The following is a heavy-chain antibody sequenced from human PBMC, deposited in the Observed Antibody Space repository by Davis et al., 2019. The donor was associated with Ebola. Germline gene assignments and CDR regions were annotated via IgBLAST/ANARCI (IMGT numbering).Heavy chain of an antibody. CDR3: ARRDYDTDWYFDL. Sequence: PGGSLRLSCRGSGYSFISYWIGWVRQMPGKGLEWMGIIYPGDSDTRYSPSFQGQVTISADKSISTAYLQWSSLKASDTAIYYCARRDYDTDWYFDLWGRGTLVTVSS. J-gene: IGHJ2*01. CDR2: IYPGDSDT. CDR1: GYSFISYW. V-gene: IGHV5-51*01. D-gene: IGHD3-22*01.